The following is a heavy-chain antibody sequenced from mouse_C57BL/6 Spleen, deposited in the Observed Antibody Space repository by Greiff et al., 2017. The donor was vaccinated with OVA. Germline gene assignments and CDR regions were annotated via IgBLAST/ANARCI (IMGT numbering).Heavy chain of an antibody. Sequence: VQLQQSGPELVKPGASVKMSCKASGYTFTDYNMHWVKQSHGKSLEWIGYINPNNGGTSYNQKFKCKATLTVNKSSSTSYMEIRGLTSEDSAVYYCARPFDYDNYAMDYWGQGTSVTVSS. J-gene: IGHJ4*01. CDR2: INPNNGGT. CDR1: GYTFTDYN. CDR3: ARPFDYDNYAMDY. V-gene: IGHV1-22*01. D-gene: IGHD2-4*01.